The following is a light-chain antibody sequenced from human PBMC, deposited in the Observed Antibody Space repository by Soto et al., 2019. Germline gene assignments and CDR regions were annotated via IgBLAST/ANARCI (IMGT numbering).Light chain of an antibody. CDR1: SSDVGSYNL. J-gene: IGLJ2*01. Sequence: QSALTQPASVSGSPGQSITISCTGTSSDVGSYNLVSWYQQHPGKAPKLMIYEGSKRPSGVSNRFSGSKSGNTASLTISGLQAEDEADYYCCSYAGSDTLLFGGGTKPTVL. V-gene: IGLV2-23*01. CDR3: CSYAGSDTLL. CDR2: EGS.